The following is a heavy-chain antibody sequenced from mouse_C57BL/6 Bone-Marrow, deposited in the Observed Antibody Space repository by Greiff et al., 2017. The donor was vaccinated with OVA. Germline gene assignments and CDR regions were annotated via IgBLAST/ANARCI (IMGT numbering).Heavy chain of an antibody. V-gene: IGHV1-4*01. CDR3: ARPYYYGSPWFAY. CDR2: INPSSGYT. CDR1: GYTFTSYT. J-gene: IGHJ3*01. Sequence: VQLQQSGAELARPGASVKMSCKASGYTFTSYTMHWVKQRPGQGLEWIGYINPSSGYTKYNPKFKDKATLTADKSSSTAYMQLSSLTSDDSAVYYCARPYYYGSPWFAYWGQGTLVTVSA. D-gene: IGHD1-1*01.